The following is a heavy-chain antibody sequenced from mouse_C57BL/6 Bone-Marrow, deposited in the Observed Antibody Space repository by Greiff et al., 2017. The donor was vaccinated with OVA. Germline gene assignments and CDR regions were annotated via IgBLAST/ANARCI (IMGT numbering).Heavy chain of an antibody. D-gene: IGHD1-1*01. V-gene: IGHV2-2*01. CDR3: AKGLRFYAMDY. J-gene: IGHJ4*01. CDR1: GFSLTSYG. Sequence: VMLVESGPGLVQPSQSLSITCTVSGFSLTSYGVHWVRQSPGKGLEWLGVIWSGGSTDYNAAFISRLSISKDNSKSQVFFKMDSLQADDTAIYYCAKGLRFYAMDYWGQGTSVTVSS. CDR2: IWSGGST.